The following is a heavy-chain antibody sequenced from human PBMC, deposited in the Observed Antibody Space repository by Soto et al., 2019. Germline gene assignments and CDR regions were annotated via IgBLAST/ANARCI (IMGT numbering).Heavy chain of an antibody. D-gene: IGHD3-3*01. J-gene: IGHJ4*02. CDR2: ISGSGGST. Sequence: EVQLLESGGGLVQPGGSLRLSCAASGFTFSSYAMSWVRQAPGKGLEWVSAISGSGGSTYYADSVKGRCTISRDNSKNTLYLQMNSLRAEDTAVYYCAKSYYDCWSGYYPPDYWGQGTLVTVSS. V-gene: IGHV3-23*01. CDR1: GFTFSSYA. CDR3: AKSYYDCWSGYYPPDY.